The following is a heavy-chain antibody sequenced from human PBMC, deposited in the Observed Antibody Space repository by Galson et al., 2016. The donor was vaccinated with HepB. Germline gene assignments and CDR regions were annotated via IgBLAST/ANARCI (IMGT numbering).Heavy chain of an antibody. CDR1: GGSVSCGSCY. V-gene: IGHV4-61*01. D-gene: IGHD6-25*01. J-gene: IGHJ4*02. CDR3: ARVPIAAAASYFDY. Sequence: ETLSLTCTVSGGSVSCGSCYWSWIRQPPGKALEWIGFMYYNGRTNYNPSLEIRVTLSVDTSKNQFSLKLSSVSAADTAVYYCARVPIAAAASYFDYWGQGTLVTVSS. CDR2: MYYNGRT.